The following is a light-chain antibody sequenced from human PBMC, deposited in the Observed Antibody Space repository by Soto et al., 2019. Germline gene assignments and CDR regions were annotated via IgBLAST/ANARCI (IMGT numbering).Light chain of an antibody. Sequence: DIQMTQSPSSLSAFVGDRVTITCRGGQSISNQVSWYQQKPGIAPKLLIYSASSLQTGVPSRFSGSGSGTDFTLTISSLQPEDFATYYCQQSYNTPRTFGQGTKVAIK. J-gene: IGKJ1*01. V-gene: IGKV1-39*01. CDR2: SAS. CDR3: QQSYNTPRT. CDR1: QSISNQ.